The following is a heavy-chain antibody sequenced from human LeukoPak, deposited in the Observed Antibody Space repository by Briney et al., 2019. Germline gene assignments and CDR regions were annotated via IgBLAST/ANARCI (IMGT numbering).Heavy chain of an antibody. Sequence: SENLSLTCTVSGGSISSSSYYWGWIRQPPGKVLEWIGSIYYSGSTYYNPSLKSRVTISVDTSKNQFSLKLSSVTAADTAVYYCATQPFIMVRGVIRGGDYWGQGTLVTVSS. CDR2: IYYSGST. D-gene: IGHD3-10*01. CDR3: ATQPFIMVRGVIRGGDY. V-gene: IGHV4-39*01. CDR1: GGSISSSSYY. J-gene: IGHJ4*02.